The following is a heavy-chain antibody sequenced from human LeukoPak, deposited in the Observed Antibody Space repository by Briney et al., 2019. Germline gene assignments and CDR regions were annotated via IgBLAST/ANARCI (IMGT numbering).Heavy chain of an antibody. V-gene: IGHV3-11*01. CDR2: ISSRGSAT. Sequence: GGSLRLSCAASGFSFSDYYMSWIRQAPGKGLEWLPYISSRGSATYYADSVKGRFTISRDNARNSLYLEVSSLRADDTAVYYCARESGGSWTILDSWGQGTLVTVSS. J-gene: IGHJ5*01. CDR3: ARESGGSWTILDS. D-gene: IGHD6-13*01. CDR1: GFSFSDYY.